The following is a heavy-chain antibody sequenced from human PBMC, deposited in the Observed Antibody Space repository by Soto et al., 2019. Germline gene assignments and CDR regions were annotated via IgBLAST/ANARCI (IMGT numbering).Heavy chain of an antibody. V-gene: IGHV3-15*01. CDR3: VKENYYDTTCPNQGVFHV. J-gene: IGHJ3*01. Sequence: GSLXLSCAXXXXNFXEDLLCGVSQXXXKGLEXXXXIKGGVYGATTDYAPPVNGRFTILRDDSNNTVLLXMKSLKAEDSGMYFCVKENYYDTTCPNQGVFHVWGRGTMVTVSS. D-gene: IGHD3-22*01. CDR2: IKGGVYGATT. CDR1: XXNFXEDL.